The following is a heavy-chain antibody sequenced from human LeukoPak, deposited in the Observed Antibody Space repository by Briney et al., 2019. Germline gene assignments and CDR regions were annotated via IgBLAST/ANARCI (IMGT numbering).Heavy chain of an antibody. CDR3: ARDERYYYDSSSYPVDY. CDR1: GFTFDDYG. J-gene: IGHJ4*02. D-gene: IGHD3-22*01. Sequence: PGGSLRLSCAASGFTFDDYGMSWVRQAPGKGLEWVSGINWNGGSTGYADSVKGRFTISRDNAKNSLYLQMNSLRAEDTALYYCARDERYYYDSSSYPVDYWGQGTLVTVSS. CDR2: INWNGGST. V-gene: IGHV3-20*04.